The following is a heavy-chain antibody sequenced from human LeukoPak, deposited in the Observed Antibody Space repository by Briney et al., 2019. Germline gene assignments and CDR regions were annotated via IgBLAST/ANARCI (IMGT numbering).Heavy chain of an antibody. J-gene: IGHJ6*03. V-gene: IGHV1-46*01. CDR3: ARGPRITLVRGGQWYYYMDV. CDR2: INPSGGST. Sequence: ASVKVSCKASGYTFTSYYRHWVRQAPGQGLEWMGLINPSGGSTNYAQKFQGRVTMTRDTSTSTVYMELSSLRSEDTAVYYCARGPRITLVRGGQWYYYMDVWGKGTTVTISS. CDR1: GYTFTSYY. D-gene: IGHD3-10*01.